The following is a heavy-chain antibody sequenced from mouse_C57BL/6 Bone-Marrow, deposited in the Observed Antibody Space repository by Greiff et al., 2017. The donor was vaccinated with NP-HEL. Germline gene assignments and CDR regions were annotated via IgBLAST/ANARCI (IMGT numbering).Heavy chain of an antibody. D-gene: IGHD1-1*01. J-gene: IGHJ1*03. V-gene: IGHV1-61*01. CDR3: AREGGSSYGYFDV. CDR2: IYPSDSET. Sequence: QVQLQQPGAELVRPGSSVKLSCKASGYTFTSYWMDWVKQRPGQGLEWIGNIYPSDSETHYNQKFKDKATLTVDKSSSTAYMQLSSLTSEDSAVYDCAREGGSSYGYFDVWGTGTTVTVSS. CDR1: GYTFTSYW.